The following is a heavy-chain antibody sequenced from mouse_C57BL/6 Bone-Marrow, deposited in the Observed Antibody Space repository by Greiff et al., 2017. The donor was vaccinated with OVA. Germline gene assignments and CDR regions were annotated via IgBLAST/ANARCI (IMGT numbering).Heavy chain of an antibody. V-gene: IGHV1-55*01. Sequence: QVQLQQSGAELVKPGASVKMSCKASGYTFTSYWITWVKQRPGQGLEWIGDIYPGSGSTNYNEKFKSKATLTGDTSSSTAYMQLSSLTSEDSAVYYCARRRELSDYFDYWGQGTTLTVSS. D-gene: IGHD4-1*01. CDR2: IYPGSGST. CDR1: GYTFTSYW. J-gene: IGHJ2*01. CDR3: ARRRELSDYFDY.